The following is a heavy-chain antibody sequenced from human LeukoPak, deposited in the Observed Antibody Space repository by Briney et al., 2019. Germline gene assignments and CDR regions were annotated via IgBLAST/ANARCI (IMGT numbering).Heavy chain of an antibody. V-gene: IGHV3-11*01. D-gene: IGHD2-8*01. Sequence: GGSLRLSCAASGFTFSDYYMSWLRQAPGEGLEWVSYISHSGRTMYYADSVKGRFTISRDNAKNSLYLQMNSLRAGDTAVYYCARDSIVRGNIGNDMDVWGKGTTVTVSS. CDR3: ARDSIVRGNIGNDMDV. J-gene: IGHJ6*03. CDR2: ISHSGRTM. CDR1: GFTFSDYY.